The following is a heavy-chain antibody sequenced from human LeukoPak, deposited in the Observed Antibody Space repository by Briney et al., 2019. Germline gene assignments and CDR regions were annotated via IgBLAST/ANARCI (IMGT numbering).Heavy chain of an antibody. V-gene: IGHV3-48*01. D-gene: IGHD5-24*01. CDR2: IGIDSGNT. Sequence: PGGSLRLSCAASGFTFSDYSMNWVRQAPGKGLEWISYIGIDSGNTNYADSGKGRFTISGDKAKNSLYLQMNSLRVEDAAVYYCARDYKYAFDNWGQGNLVTVYS. CDR3: ARDYKYAFDN. CDR1: GFTFSDYS. J-gene: IGHJ4*02.